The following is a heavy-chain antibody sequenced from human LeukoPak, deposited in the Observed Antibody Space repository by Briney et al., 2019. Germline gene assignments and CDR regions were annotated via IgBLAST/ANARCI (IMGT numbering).Heavy chain of an antibody. CDR2: VDPEDGET. J-gene: IGHJ4*02. Sequence: ASVKVSCKVSGYTFTDYYMHWVQQAPGKGLEWMGLVDPEDGETIYAEKFQGRVTIPADTSTDTAYMELSSLRSEDTAVYYCATVSYYYDSSGPLGDYWGQGTLVTVSS. V-gene: IGHV1-69-2*01. CDR1: GYTFTDYY. D-gene: IGHD3-22*01. CDR3: ATVSYYYDSSGPLGDY.